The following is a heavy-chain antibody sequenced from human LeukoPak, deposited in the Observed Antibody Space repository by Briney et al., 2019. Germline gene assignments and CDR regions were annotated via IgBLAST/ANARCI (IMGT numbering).Heavy chain of an antibody. Sequence: GGSLRLSCAASGFTFNSYAMSWVRQAPGKGLEWVSAISGSGGSTYYADSVKGRFIISRDNSKNTLYLQMNSLRAEDTAVYYCAKDFYGDYHYYYYYMDVWGKGTTVTVSS. CDR1: GFTFNSYA. V-gene: IGHV3-23*01. D-gene: IGHD4-17*01. J-gene: IGHJ6*03. CDR2: ISGSGGST. CDR3: AKDFYGDYHYYYYYMDV.